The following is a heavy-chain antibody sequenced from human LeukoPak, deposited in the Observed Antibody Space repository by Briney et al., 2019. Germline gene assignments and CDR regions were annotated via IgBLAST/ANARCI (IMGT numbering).Heavy chain of an antibody. D-gene: IGHD3-3*01. J-gene: IGHJ6*03. Sequence: PSETLSLTCTVSGASMNKYYWSWIRQPPGKGLGWIGYIHYGGNTNYSPSLKSRLTISVDRSNNQFSLSLTSVTAADTAVYYCARRSDLWSGFRSDYYYMDVWGNGTTVIASS. CDR3: ARRSDLWSGFRSDYYYMDV. CDR2: IHYGGNT. V-gene: IGHV4-59*08. CDR1: GASMNKYY.